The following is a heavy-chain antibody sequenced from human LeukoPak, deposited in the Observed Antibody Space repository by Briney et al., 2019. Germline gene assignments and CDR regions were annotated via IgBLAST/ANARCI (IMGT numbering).Heavy chain of an antibody. CDR3: ARDSDYYGSGDV. CDR2: IPYDGSNK. CDR1: GFTFSSYA. D-gene: IGHD3-10*01. V-gene: IGHV3-30*04. J-gene: IGHJ6*04. Sequence: GGSLRLSCAASGFTFSSYAMHWVRQAPGKGLEWVAVIPYDGSNKYYADSVKGRFTISRDNSKNTLYLQMNSLRAEDTAVYYCARDSDYYGSGDVWGKGTTVTVSS.